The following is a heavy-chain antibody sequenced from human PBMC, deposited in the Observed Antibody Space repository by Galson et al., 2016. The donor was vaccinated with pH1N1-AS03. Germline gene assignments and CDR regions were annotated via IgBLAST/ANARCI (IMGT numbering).Heavy chain of an antibody. CDR3: ARGWYAIWNGYLVDPFDY. CDR1: GFTFGDYY. CDR2: ITSSGGSGSTI. Sequence: SLRLSCAASGFTFGDYYMSWIRQAPGKGLEWISCITSSGGSGSTIYYADSVKGRFTISRDNAKKSLYLQMNSLRADDTAVYFCARGWYAIWNGYLVDPFDYWGQGALVTVSS. J-gene: IGHJ4*02. V-gene: IGHV3-11*01. D-gene: IGHD3-3*01.